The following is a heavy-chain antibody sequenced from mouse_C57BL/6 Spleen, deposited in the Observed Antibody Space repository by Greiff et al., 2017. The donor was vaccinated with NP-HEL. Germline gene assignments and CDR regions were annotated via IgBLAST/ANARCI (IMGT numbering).Heavy chain of an antibody. D-gene: IGHD1-1*01. CDR3: ARHYYGSFYAMDY. V-gene: IGHV1-69*01. J-gene: IGHJ4*01. Sequence: QVQLQQPGAELVMPGASVKLSCKASGYTFTSYWMHWVKQRPGQGLEWIGEIDPSDSYTNYNQKFKGKSTLTVDKSSSTAYMQLSSLTSEDSAVYYCARHYYGSFYAMDYWGQGTSVTVSS. CDR2: IDPSDSYT. CDR1: GYTFTSYW.